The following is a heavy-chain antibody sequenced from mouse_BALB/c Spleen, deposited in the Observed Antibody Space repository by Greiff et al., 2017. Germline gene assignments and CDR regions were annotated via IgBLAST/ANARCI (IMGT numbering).Heavy chain of an antibody. CDR3: ARERYGNYDY. Sequence: EVQLQESGPGLVKPSQTVSLTCTVTGISITTGNYRWSWIRQFPGNKLEWIGYIYYSGAITYNPSLTSRTTITRDTSKNQFFLEMNSLTAEDTATYYCARERYGNYDYWGQGTTLTVSS. J-gene: IGHJ2*01. D-gene: IGHD2-1*01. CDR1: GISITTGNYR. V-gene: IGHV3-5*02. CDR2: IYYSGAI.